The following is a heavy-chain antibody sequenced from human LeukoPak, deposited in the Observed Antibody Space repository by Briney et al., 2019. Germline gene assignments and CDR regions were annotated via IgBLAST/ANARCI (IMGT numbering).Heavy chain of an antibody. V-gene: IGHV3-7*01. CDR2: IERDGSEK. J-gene: IGHJ4*02. D-gene: IGHD6-13*01. CDR1: GFTFSTYW. Sequence: GGSLRPSCVASGFTFSTYWMTWVRQAPGKGLEWVANIERDGSEKNYKDSVKGRFTISRDNAKNSLYLQMNSLRADDTAVYYCISRWADYWGQGTLVTVSS. CDR3: ISRWADY.